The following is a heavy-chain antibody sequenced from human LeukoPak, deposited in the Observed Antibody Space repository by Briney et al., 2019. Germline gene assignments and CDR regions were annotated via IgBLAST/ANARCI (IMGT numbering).Heavy chain of an antibody. Sequence: PSETLSLTCTVSGGSISSYYWSWIRQPAGKGLEWIGRIYSSGSTNYNPSLKSRVTMSVDTSKNQFSLKLTSVTAADTAVYYCARALYCSSTSCFYFDYWDQGTLVTVSS. J-gene: IGHJ4*02. CDR1: GGSISSYY. CDR3: ARALYCSSTSCFYFDY. CDR2: IYSSGST. V-gene: IGHV4-4*07. D-gene: IGHD2-2*01.